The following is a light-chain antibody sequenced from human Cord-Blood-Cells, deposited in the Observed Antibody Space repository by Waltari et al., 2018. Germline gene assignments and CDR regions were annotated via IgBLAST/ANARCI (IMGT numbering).Light chain of an antibody. CDR2: GAS. CDR3: QQYNNWPPLT. J-gene: IGKJ4*01. V-gene: IGKV3-15*01. Sequence: EIVMTQSPATLSVSPGERATLSCRASHSVSSNLAWYQQKPEQAPRLLIYGASTRATGIPSRFSGSGSGTEFTLTISSLQSEDFAVYYCQQYNNWPPLTFGGGTKVEIK. CDR1: HSVSSN.